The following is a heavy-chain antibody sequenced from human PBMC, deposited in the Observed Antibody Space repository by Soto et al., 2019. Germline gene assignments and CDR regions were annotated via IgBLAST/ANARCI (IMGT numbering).Heavy chain of an antibody. Sequence: SETPSLTCAVSGASISSGGYSWSWIPQPPGKGLEWIGYIYHIGSTYYNPSLNSRVTISLDRSKNQFSLKLSSVTAADTAVYYCARAKDFSGGSCYWFDPWGQGTLVTVSS. CDR2: IYHIGST. V-gene: IGHV4-30-2*01. CDR1: GASISSGGYS. CDR3: ARAKDFSGGSCYWFDP. J-gene: IGHJ5*01. D-gene: IGHD2-15*01.